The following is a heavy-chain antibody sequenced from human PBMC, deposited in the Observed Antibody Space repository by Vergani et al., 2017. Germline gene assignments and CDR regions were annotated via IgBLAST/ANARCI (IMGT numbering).Heavy chain of an antibody. CDR2: IYHSGST. CDR1: GYSISSGYY. Sequence: QVQLQESGPGLVKPSETLSLTCAVSGYSISSGYYWGWIRQPPGKGLEWIGSIYHSGSTYYNPSLKSRVTISVDTSKNQFSLKLSSVTAADTAVYYCARHTGTMVRGVRNPFDDWGQGTLVTVYS. J-gene: IGHJ4*02. V-gene: IGHV4-38-2*01. CDR3: ARHTGTMVRGVRNPFDD. D-gene: IGHD3-10*01.